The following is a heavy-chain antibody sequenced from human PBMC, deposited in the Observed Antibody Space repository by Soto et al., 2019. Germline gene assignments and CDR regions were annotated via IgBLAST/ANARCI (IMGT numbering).Heavy chain of an antibody. D-gene: IGHD2-2*01. CDR1: GFIFRDWF. Sequence: GGSLRLSCAASGFIFRDWFMSWIRQAPGKGLEWISYISKDSGRATRYADSVKGRFTISRDNSKNMVYLQMNSLRVDDTAVYYCARDRSMVVVVPGYWGQGT. V-gene: IGHV3-11*04. J-gene: IGHJ4*02. CDR3: ARDRSMVVVVPGY. CDR2: ISKDSGRAT.